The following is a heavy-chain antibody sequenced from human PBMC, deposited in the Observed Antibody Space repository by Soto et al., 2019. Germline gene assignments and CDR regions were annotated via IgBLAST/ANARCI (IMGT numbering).Heavy chain of an antibody. CDR2: FDPEDGGT. D-gene: IGHD3-3*01. CDR1: GYTLTELS. V-gene: IGHV1-24*01. J-gene: IGHJ4*02. Sequence: ASAQVSCKVSGYTLTELSMHWVRQAPGKGLEWMGGFDPEDGGTIYAQKFQCRVTMTRDTSTSTVYMELSSLRSDDTAVYYCARAGLDLGDYFDYWGQGTLVTVSS. CDR3: ARAGLDLGDYFDY.